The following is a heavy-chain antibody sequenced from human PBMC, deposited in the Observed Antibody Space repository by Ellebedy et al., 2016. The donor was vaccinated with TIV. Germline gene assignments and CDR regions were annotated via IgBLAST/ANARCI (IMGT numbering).Heavy chain of an antibody. CDR3: SRGWSTPDS. CDR2: IRSTGSDK. CDR1: GFTFSNYN. J-gene: IGHJ4*02. Sequence: PGGSLRLSCVASGFTFSNYNMNWVRQSPGKGLEGVSSIRSTGSDKYYAESVKGRFTISRDNAQDTLFLQMNSLRAEDTAVYFCSRGWSTPDSWGQGTLVIVSS. D-gene: IGHD2-15*01. V-gene: IGHV3-21*06.